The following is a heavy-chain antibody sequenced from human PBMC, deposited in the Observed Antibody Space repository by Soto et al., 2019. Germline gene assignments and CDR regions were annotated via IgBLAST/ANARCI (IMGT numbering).Heavy chain of an antibody. V-gene: IGHV3-30*18. J-gene: IGHJ6*02. Sequence: ESGGGVVQPGRSLRLSCAASGFTFSSYGMHWVRQAPGKGLEWVAVISYDGSNKYYADSVKGRFTISRDNSKNTLYLQMNSLRAEDTAVYYCAKEWVITMVRGVIGYYGMDVWGQGTTVTVSS. CDR3: AKEWVITMVRGVIGYYGMDV. D-gene: IGHD3-10*01. CDR2: ISYDGSNK. CDR1: GFTFSSYG.